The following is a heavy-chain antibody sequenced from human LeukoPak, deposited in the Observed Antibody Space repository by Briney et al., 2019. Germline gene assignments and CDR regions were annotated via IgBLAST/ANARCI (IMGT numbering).Heavy chain of an antibody. CDR1: GYTFTGYY. J-gene: IGHJ2*01. D-gene: IGHD1-26*01. CDR3: ARDRSLVPPHWYFDL. CDR2: INPNSGGT. Sequence: ASVKVSCKASGYTFTGYYMHWVRQAPGQGLEWMGWINPNSGGTNYAQKFQGRVTMTRDTSISTAYMELSRLRSDDTAVYYCARDRSLVPPHWYFDLWGRGTLVTVSS. V-gene: IGHV1-2*02.